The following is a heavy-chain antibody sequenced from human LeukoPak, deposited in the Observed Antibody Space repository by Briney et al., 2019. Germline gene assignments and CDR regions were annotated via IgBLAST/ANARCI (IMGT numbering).Heavy chain of an antibody. J-gene: IGHJ4*02. Sequence: SVKASCKASGYTFTGDYMHWVRHAPGQGLEWIGWINPNSGGTNYAQKFQGRVTMTRDTSISTAYMELSRLRSDDTAVYYCARADDYYYDSSGYLHYWGQGTLVTVSS. CDR3: ARADDYYYDSSGYLHY. V-gene: IGHV1-2*02. D-gene: IGHD3-22*01. CDR1: GYTFTGDY. CDR2: INPNSGGT.